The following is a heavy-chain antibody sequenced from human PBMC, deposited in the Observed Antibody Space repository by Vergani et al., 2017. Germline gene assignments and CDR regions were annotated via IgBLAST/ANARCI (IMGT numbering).Heavy chain of an antibody. CDR3: ASGDSGSGPFDY. CDR1: GYTFTGYY. D-gene: IGHD1-26*01. Sequence: QVQRVQSGAEVKKPGASAKVSCKASGYTFTGYYMHWVRQAPGEGLEWMRWINPNSGGTNYAQKFQGRVTMTRDTSISTAYMGLSRLRSDDTAVYYCASGDSGSGPFDYWGQGTLVTVSS. J-gene: IGHJ4*02. CDR2: INPNSGGT. V-gene: IGHV1-2*02.